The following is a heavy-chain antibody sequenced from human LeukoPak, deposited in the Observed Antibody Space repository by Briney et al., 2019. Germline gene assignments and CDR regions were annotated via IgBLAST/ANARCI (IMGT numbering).Heavy chain of an antibody. Sequence: GGSLRLSCAASGFTFSSYWMSWVRQAPGKGLEWVANIKQDGSEKYYVDSVKGRFTISRDNAKNSLYLQMNSLRAEGTAVYYCARDPATVVTWDEDAFDIWGQGTMVTVSS. D-gene: IGHD4-23*01. CDR1: GFTFSSYW. V-gene: IGHV3-7*01. CDR3: ARDPATVVTWDEDAFDI. J-gene: IGHJ3*02. CDR2: IKQDGSEK.